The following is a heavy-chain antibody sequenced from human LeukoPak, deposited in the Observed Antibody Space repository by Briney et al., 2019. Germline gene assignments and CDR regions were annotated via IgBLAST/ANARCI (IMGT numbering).Heavy chain of an antibody. D-gene: IGHD1-1*01. CDR3: ARTTTSFDD. Sequence: SETLSLTCTVPRGSITSYYWSWIRQPPGKGLEWIGYVSYSGSANYNPSLKSRVTISADTSKNQFSLRLNSVTAADTAIYCCARTTTSFDDWGRGTLVIVSS. CDR2: VSYSGSA. J-gene: IGHJ4*02. CDR1: RGSITSYY. V-gene: IGHV4-59*03.